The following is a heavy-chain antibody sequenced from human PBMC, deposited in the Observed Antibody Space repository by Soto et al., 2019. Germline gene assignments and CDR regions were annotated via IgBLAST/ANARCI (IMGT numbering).Heavy chain of an antibody. J-gene: IGHJ4*02. CDR2: ISAYNGKT. CDR3: VVAAQPYYFDC. Sequence: QVQLVQSGAEVKKPAASVKVSCKASGYTFTSYGISWVRQAPAQGLEWMGWISAYNGKTNYAQKLQGRVTMTTDTSTSTAYMELRSLRSDDTAVYYCVVAAQPYYFDCWGQGTLVTVSS. CDR1: GYTFTSYG. D-gene: IGHD2-15*01. V-gene: IGHV1-18*01.